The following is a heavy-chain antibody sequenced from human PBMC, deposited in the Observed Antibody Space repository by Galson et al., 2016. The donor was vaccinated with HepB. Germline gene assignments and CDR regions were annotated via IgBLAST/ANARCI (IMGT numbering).Heavy chain of an antibody. CDR3: ARRAGYGTGGYYGY. D-gene: IGHD3-10*01. CDR2: ISGYNGIT. J-gene: IGHJ4*02. Sequence: QSGAEVKKAGASVKVSCKASGYGFTSFGISWVRQAPGQGLDWMGWISGYNGITNYAQKLQDRVTMTTDTSTSTAYMELRNLRSDDTAVYYCARRAGYGTGGYYGYWGQGTLVTVSS. CDR1: GYGFTSFG. V-gene: IGHV1-18*01.